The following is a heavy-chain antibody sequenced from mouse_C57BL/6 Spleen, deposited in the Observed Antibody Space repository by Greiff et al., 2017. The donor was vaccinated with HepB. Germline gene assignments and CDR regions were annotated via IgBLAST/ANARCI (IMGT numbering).Heavy chain of an antibody. CDR1: GYTFTDYN. J-gene: IGHJ4*01. CDR2: INPNNGGT. D-gene: IGHD3-3*01. CDR3: AREGWEGNALDY. V-gene: IGHV1-18*01. Sequence: EVQLQQSGPELVKPGASVKISCKASGYTFTDYNMDWVKQSHGKSLEWIGDINPNNGGTIYNQKFKGKATLTVDKSSSTAYMELRSLTSEDSAVCYCAREGWEGNALDYWGKGTSVTVSS.